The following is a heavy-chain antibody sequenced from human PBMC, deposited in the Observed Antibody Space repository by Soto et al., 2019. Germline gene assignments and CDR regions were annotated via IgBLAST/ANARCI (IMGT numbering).Heavy chain of an antibody. CDR1: GGSISSGGYY. Sequence: SETLSLTCTVSGGSISSGGYYWSWIRQRPGKGLEWIGYIYYSGSTYYNPSLKSRVTISVDTSKNQFSLKLSSVTAADTAVYYCARDTGNRVHYYYYMDVRGKGTTVTVSS. D-gene: IGHD3-10*01. CDR3: ARDTGNRVHYYYYMDV. CDR2: IYYSGST. V-gene: IGHV4-31*03. J-gene: IGHJ6*03.